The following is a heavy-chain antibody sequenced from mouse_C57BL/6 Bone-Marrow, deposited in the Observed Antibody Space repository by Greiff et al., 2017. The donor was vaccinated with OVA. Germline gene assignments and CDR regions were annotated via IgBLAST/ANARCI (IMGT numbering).Heavy chain of an antibody. CDR3: ARSYDFAY. D-gene: IGHD2-12*01. CDR2: INPSTGGT. CDR1: GYSFTGYY. J-gene: IGHJ3*01. V-gene: IGHV1-42*01. Sequence: EVQLQQSGPELVKPGASVKISCKASGYSFTGYYMNWVKQSPEKSLEWIGEINPSTGGTTYNQKFKAKATLTVDKSSSTAYMQLKSLTSEDSAVYYCARSYDFAYWGQGTLVTVSA.